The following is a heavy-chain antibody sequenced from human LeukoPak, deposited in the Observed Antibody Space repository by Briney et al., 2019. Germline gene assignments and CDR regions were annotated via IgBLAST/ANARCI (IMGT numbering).Heavy chain of an antibody. CDR2: IWSDGSTK. CDR1: GFTLSNSG. J-gene: IGHJ3*02. Sequence: PGRSLRLSCAASGFTLSNSGMHWVRQAPVKGLEWVAVIWSDGSTKDYADSVKGRLTISRDTSKNTLYLEMNSLRDEDTAVYYCARDSGGSPFDIWGQGTMVTVSS. V-gene: IGHV3-33*01. CDR3: ARDSGGSPFDI. D-gene: IGHD1-26*01.